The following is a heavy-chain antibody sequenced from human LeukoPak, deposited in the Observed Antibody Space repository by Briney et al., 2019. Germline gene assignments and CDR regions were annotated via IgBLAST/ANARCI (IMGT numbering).Heavy chain of an antibody. CDR3: EIMHGYYDGSGYWVQ. Sequence: PGGSLRLSCSASGFTFGSYGMSWVRQAPGKGLEWVSFITPNADRASYADSVKGRFTISRDNPRNTLYMQMNSLRDEDTAVYYCEIMHGYYDGSGYWVQWGQGTLVTVSS. V-gene: IGHV3-23*01. D-gene: IGHD3-22*01. CDR1: GFTFGSYG. CDR2: ITPNADRA. J-gene: IGHJ1*01.